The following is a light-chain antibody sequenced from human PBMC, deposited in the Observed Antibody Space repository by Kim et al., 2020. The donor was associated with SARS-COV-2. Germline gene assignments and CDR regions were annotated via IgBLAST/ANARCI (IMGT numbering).Light chain of an antibody. J-gene: IGLJ3*02. CDR1: SSSVGSNT. CDR3: ASWDGSLKGWV. V-gene: IGLV1-44*01. CDR2: NND. Sequence: ELTQPPSASGTPGQRVNISCSGSSSSVGSNTVNWYQQVPGTAPRLLIYNNDQRPSGVPDRFSGSKSGTSASLAISGLQSEDETDYYCASWDGSLKGWVFGGGTQLTVL.